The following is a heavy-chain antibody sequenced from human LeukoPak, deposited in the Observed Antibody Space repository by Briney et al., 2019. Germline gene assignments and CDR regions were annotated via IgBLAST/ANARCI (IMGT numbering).Heavy chain of an antibody. J-gene: IGHJ5*02. CDR3: ATDIVVVPAAMPASDP. D-gene: IGHD2-2*01. V-gene: IGHV1-2*02. Sequence: ASVKVSCKASGYTFTGYYMHWVRQAPGQGLERMGWINPNSGGTNYAQKFQGRVTMTRDTSISTAYMELSRLRSDDTAVYYCATDIVVVPAAMPASDPWGQGTLVTVSS. CDR2: INPNSGGT. CDR1: GYTFTGYY.